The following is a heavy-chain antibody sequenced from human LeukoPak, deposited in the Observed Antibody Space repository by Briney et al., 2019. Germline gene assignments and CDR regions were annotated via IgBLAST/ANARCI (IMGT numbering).Heavy chain of an antibody. D-gene: IGHD1-26*01. Sequence: GGSLRLSCAASGFSFRSDAMGWVRQAPAKGLEWVSSISAGAGSTYYPDSVKGRFTISRDNSKNHLFLQMNSLRDDDPAIYYCAKDRGFSGSYYGFDSWGQGTLVTVSS. CDR2: ISAGAGST. CDR3: AKDRGFSGSYYGFDS. J-gene: IGHJ4*02. V-gene: IGHV3-23*01. CDR1: GFSFRSDA.